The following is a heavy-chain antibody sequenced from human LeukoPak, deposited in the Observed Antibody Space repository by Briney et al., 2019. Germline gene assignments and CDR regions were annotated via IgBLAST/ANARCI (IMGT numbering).Heavy chain of an antibody. J-gene: IGHJ5*02. V-gene: IGHV1-8*01. D-gene: IGHD3-9*01. CDR2: MNPNSGNT. CDR1: GYTFTSYD. Sequence: ASVKVSCKASGYTFTSYDINWVRQATGQGLEWMGWMNPNSGNTGYAQKFQGRVTMTRNTPISTAYMELSSLRSEDTAVYYCARLLRYFDWLFQDTATNWFDPWGQGTLVTVSS. CDR3: ARLLRYFDWLFQDTATNWFDP.